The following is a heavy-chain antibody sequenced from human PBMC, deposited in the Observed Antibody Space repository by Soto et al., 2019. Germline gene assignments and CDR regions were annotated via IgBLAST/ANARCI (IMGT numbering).Heavy chain of an antibody. V-gene: IGHV3-66*01. Sequence: GGSLRLSCAASGFTVRSNFMSWVRQAPGKGLEWVSVIYSGGSTYYADSVKGRFTISRDNSKNTLYLQMNSLGAEDTAVYYCATLWFGESKYTDVWGQGTTVTVSS. J-gene: IGHJ6*02. CDR1: GFTVRSNF. D-gene: IGHD3-10*01. CDR2: IYSGGST. CDR3: ATLWFGESKYTDV.